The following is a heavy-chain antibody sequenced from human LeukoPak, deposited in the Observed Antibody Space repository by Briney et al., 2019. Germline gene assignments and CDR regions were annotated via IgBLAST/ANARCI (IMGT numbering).Heavy chain of an antibody. D-gene: IGHD2-2*01. CDR1: GGSISSGGYY. V-gene: IGHV4-31*11. Sequence: SQTLSLTCAVSGGSISSGGYYWSWIRQHPGEGLEWIGYIFYSGSTYYNPSLKSRVTISVDTSKNQFSLKLSSVTAADTAVYYCARQRRYCSSTSCYFGYYGLDVWGQGTTVTVSS. J-gene: IGHJ6*02. CDR2: IFYSGST. CDR3: ARQRRYCSSTSCYFGYYGLDV.